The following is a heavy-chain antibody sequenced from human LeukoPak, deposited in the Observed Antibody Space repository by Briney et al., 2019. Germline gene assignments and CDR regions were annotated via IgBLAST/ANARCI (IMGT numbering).Heavy chain of an antibody. CDR2: IYYSGST. D-gene: IGHD6-19*01. V-gene: IGHV4-39*07. CDR1: GGSISSSSYY. J-gene: IGHJ4*02. Sequence: SETLSLTCTVSGGSISSSSYYWGWIRQPPGKGLEWIGSIYYSGSTYYNPSLKSRVTISVDTSKNQFSLKLSSVTAADTAVYYCARDTVAGTCDYWGQGILVTVSA. CDR3: ARDTVAGTCDY.